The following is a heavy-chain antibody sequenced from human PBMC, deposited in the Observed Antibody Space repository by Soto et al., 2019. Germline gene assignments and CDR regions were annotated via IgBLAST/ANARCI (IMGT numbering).Heavy chain of an antibody. CDR2: IIPIFGTA. D-gene: IGHD3-22*01. CDR1: GGTFSSYA. J-gene: IGHJ4*02. CDR3: ARERGYYYDSSGYYPYYFDY. V-gene: IGHV1-69*13. Sequence: SVKVSCKASGGTFSSYAISWVRQAPGQGLEWMGGIIPIFGTANYAQKFQGRVTITADESTSTAYMELSSLRSEDTAVYYCARERGYYYDSSGYYPYYFDYWGQGTLVTVSS.